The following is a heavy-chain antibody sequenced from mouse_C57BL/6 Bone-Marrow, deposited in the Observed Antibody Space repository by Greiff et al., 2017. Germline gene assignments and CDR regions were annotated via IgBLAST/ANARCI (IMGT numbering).Heavy chain of an antibody. CDR1: GYTFTDYE. V-gene: IGHV1-15*01. D-gene: IGHD1-1*01. J-gene: IGHJ2*01. CDR2: IDPETGGT. CDR3: TRRGSSYNY. Sequence: VQLQQSGAELVRPGASVTLSCKASGYTFTDYEMHWVKQTPVHGLEWIGAIDPETGGTAYNQKFKGKAILTADKSSSTAYMELRGLTSEDSAVYYCTRRGSSYNYWGQGTTLTVSS.